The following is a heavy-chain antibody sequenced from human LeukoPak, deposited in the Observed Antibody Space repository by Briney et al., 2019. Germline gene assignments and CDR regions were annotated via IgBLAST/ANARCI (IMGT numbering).Heavy chain of an antibody. V-gene: IGHV3-66*01. D-gene: IGHD5-24*01. CDR3: ASRDKGYYYGMDV. CDR1: GFTVSGNY. Sequence: GGSLRLSCAASGFTVSGNYMSWVRQAPGKGLEWVSLLYSGGSTYYADSVKGRFSISRDNSKNTLYLQMNSLRAEDTAVYYCASRDKGYYYGMDVWGQGTTATVSS. J-gene: IGHJ6*02. CDR2: LYSGGST.